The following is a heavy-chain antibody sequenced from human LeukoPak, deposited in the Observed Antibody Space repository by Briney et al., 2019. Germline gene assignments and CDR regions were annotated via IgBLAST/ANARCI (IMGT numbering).Heavy chain of an antibody. J-gene: IGHJ4*02. V-gene: IGHV3-23*01. Sequence: GGSLRPSLSSSGFSFISSPMAWVRPAPGKGLEWVSIIDSTGFSTRDADSVKGRFSISRDNSKNTLDLQMSSLRAEDTAKYFCARGICLGPGRYYFDLWGQGTLVIVSS. D-gene: IGHD3-10*01. CDR3: ARGICLGPGRYYFDL. CDR2: IDSTGFST. CDR1: GFSFISSP.